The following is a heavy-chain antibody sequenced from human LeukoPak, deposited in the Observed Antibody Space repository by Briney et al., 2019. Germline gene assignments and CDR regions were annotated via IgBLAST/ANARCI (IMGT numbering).Heavy chain of an antibody. CDR1: GGSISSGGYY. D-gene: IGHD3-22*01. CDR2: IYYSGST. Sequence: SQTLSLTCTVSGGSISSGGYYWSWIRQHPGKGLEWIGYIYYSGSTYYNPSLKSRVTISVDTSKNQSSLKLSSVTAADTAVYYCARGADDSSGYPFDYWGQGTLVTVSS. V-gene: IGHV4-31*03. CDR3: ARGADDSSGYPFDY. J-gene: IGHJ4*02.